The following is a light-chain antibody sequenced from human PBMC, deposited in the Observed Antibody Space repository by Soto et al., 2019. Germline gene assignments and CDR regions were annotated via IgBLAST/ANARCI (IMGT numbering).Light chain of an antibody. Sequence: DIQVTQSPSSLSASVGDRVTITCRASQDISKSLTWFQQKPGKAPKSLIYDASSLQSGVPSKFSGSGSGTDFTLTISSRQPEDFAIYYCLQYKSYPYTFGQGTKLEIK. CDR1: QDISKS. J-gene: IGKJ2*01. CDR2: DAS. CDR3: LQYKSYPYT. V-gene: IGKV1-16*02.